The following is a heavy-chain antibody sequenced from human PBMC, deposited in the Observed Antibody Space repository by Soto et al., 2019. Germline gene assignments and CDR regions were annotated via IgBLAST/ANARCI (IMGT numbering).Heavy chain of an antibody. Sequence: QVQLQESGPGLVKPSQTLSLTCTVSGGSISSGGYYWSWIRQHPGKGLEWIGYIYYSGSTYYNPSLKSRVTISVDTSKNQFSLKLSSVTAADTAVYYCARADYDILTGYSEHFDYWGQGTLVTVSS. D-gene: IGHD3-9*01. CDR3: ARADYDILTGYSEHFDY. CDR1: GGSISSGGYY. V-gene: IGHV4-31*03. CDR2: IYYSGST. J-gene: IGHJ4*02.